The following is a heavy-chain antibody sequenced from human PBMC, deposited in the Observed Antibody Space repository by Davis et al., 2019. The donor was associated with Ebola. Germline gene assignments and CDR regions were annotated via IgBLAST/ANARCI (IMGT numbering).Heavy chain of an antibody. CDR2: IKQDGSEK. CDR1: GFTFSSYW. Sequence: GESLKISCAASGFTFSSYWMSWVRQAPGKGPEWVAIIKQDGSEKDYVDSVKGRFTISRDNAKSSLFLHMNSLRAEDTAVYYCAREVTGVVSYWGQGTLVTVSS. D-gene: IGHD2-21*01. J-gene: IGHJ4*02. CDR3: AREVTGVVSY. V-gene: IGHV3-7*03.